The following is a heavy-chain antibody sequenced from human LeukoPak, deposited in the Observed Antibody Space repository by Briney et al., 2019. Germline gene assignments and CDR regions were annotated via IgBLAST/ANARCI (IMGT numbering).Heavy chain of an antibody. J-gene: IGHJ4*02. CDR1: GFTVSSNY. D-gene: IGHD6-13*01. Sequence: PGGSLRLSCAASGFTVSSNYMSWVRQAPGKGLEWVSVIYSGGSTYYADSVKGRFTISRDNSKNTLYLQMNSLRAEDTAVYYCARQRRNGYSSSWYDYWGQGTLVTVSS. CDR3: ARQRRNGYSSSWYDY. CDR2: IYSGGST. V-gene: IGHV3-53*01.